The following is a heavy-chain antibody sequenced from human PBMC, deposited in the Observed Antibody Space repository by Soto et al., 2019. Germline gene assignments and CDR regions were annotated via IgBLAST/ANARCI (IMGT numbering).Heavy chain of an antibody. V-gene: IGHV1-18*01. Sequence: QVQLVQSGAEVKKPGASVKVSCKASGYTFASYAISWMRQAPGQGLEWMGWISAYNGNTNYAQKLQGRVTMTTDTSTSTAYMELTSLRSDATALYYCARDPPPPDYWGQGTLVPVSS. CDR1: GYTFASYA. CDR3: ARDPPPPDY. CDR2: ISAYNGNT. J-gene: IGHJ4*02.